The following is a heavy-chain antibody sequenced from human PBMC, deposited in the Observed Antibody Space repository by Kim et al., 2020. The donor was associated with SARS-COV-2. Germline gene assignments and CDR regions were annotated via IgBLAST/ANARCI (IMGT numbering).Heavy chain of an antibody. CDR3: ARESGAMVRGVIINHDAFDI. J-gene: IGHJ3*02. Sequence: RVTISVDTSKNQFSLKLSSVTAADTAVYYCARESGAMVRGVIINHDAFDIWGQGTMVTVSS. V-gene: IGHV4-59*01. D-gene: IGHD3-10*01.